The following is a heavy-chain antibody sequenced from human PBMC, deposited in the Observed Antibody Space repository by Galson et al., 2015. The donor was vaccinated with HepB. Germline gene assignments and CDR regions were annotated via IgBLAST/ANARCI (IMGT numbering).Heavy chain of an antibody. CDR2: IRYDGTNK. J-gene: IGHJ4*02. D-gene: IGHD4-23*01. CDR1: GFTFNTRG. V-gene: IGHV3-30*02. CDR3: AKDPVERGNGGLFDY. Sequence: SLRLSCAASGFTFNTRGMHWVRQDPGKGLEWVAFIRYDGTNKYYTDSVKGRFTISRDNSKNTLYLQMNSLRAEDTAVYYCAKDPVERGNGGLFDYWGQGTLVTVSS.